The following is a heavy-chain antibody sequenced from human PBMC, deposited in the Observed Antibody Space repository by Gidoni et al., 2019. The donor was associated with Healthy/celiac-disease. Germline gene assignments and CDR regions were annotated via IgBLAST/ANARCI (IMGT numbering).Heavy chain of an antibody. CDR2: IYYSGST. CDR3: ARDSRAYDSSGYYTDY. J-gene: IGHJ4*02. D-gene: IGHD3-22*01. V-gene: IGHV4-59*01. Sequence: QVQLQESGPGLVKPSETLSLTCTVSGGSISSYYWSWIRQPPGKGLEWIGYIYYSGSTNYNPSLKSRVTISVDTSKNQFSLKLSSVTAADTAVYYCARDSRAYDSSGYYTDYWGQGTLVTVSS. CDR1: GGSISSYY.